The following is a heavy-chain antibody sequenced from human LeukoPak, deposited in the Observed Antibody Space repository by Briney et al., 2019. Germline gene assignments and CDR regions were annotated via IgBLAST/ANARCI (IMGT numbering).Heavy chain of an antibody. CDR1: GGSVSSGSYY. CDR3: GRLWGGWYLFDF. D-gene: IGHD6-19*01. CDR2: INHSGST. J-gene: IGHJ4*02. Sequence: PSETLSLTCTVSGGSVSSGSYYWSWIRQPPGKGLEWIGEINHSGSTNYNPSLKSRVTISVDTSKNQFSLKLSSVTAADTAVYYCGRLWGGWYLFDFWGQGTLVTVSS. V-gene: IGHV4-39*01.